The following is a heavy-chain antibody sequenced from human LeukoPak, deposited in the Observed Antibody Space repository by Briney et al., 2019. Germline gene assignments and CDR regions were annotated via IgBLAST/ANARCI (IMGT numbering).Heavy chain of an antibody. CDR2: ISDDGSNK. CDR3: ARDRGAYCGGDCYLGFDY. Sequence: PGGSLRLSCAASGFTFNKYGMHWVRQAPGKGLEWVAVISDDGSNKNYADSVKGRFTISRDNAKKSLYLQMTSLTAEDTAVYYCARDRGAYCGGDCYLGFDYWGRGTLVTVSS. D-gene: IGHD2-21*02. J-gene: IGHJ4*01. CDR1: GFTFNKYG. V-gene: IGHV3-30*03.